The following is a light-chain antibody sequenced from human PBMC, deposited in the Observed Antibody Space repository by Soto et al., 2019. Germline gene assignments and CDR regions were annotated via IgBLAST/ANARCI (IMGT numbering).Light chain of an antibody. Sequence: QSALTQPASVSGSPGQSIAISCIGTSSDVSAYNYVSWYQQHPDKAPKLMIYDVSNRPSGVSNRFSGSKSGNTASLTISGLQAEDEADYYCCSYTSSSTYVFGTGTKVTVL. J-gene: IGLJ1*01. CDR2: DVS. V-gene: IGLV2-14*01. CDR3: CSYTSSSTYV. CDR1: SSDVSAYNY.